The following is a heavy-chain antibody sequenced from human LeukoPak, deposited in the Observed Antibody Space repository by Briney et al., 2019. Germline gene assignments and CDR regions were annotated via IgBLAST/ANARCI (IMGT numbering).Heavy chain of an antibody. V-gene: IGHV4-34*01. Sequence: PSETLSLTCAVYGGSFSGYYWSWIRQPPGKGLEWIGEINHSGSTNYNPSLKSRVTISVDTSKNQFSLKLSSVTAADTAVYYCARDKNPTYYDSSGYYYVPGDFQHWGQGTLVTVSS. CDR1: GGSFSGYY. J-gene: IGHJ1*01. CDR3: ARDKNPTYYDSSGYYYVPGDFQH. CDR2: INHSGST. D-gene: IGHD3-22*01.